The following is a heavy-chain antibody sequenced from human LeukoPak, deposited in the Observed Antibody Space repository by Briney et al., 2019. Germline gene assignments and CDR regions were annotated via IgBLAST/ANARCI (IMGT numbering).Heavy chain of an antibody. CDR3: ARDSPHYDILTGYAEYNWFDP. Sequence: KPSETLSLTCTVSGGSISSYYWSWIRQPAGKGLEWIGRIYTSGSTNYNPPLKSRVTMSVDTSKNQFSLKLSSVTAADTAVYYCARDSPHYDILTGYAEYNWFDPWGQGTLVTVSS. J-gene: IGHJ5*02. CDR1: GGSISSYY. D-gene: IGHD3-9*01. CDR2: IYTSGST. V-gene: IGHV4-4*07.